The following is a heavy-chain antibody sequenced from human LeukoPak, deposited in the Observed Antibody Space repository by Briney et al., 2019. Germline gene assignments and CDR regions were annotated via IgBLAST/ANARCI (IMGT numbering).Heavy chain of an antibody. CDR1: GGSISSYY. D-gene: IGHD1-26*01. Sequence: SETLSLTCTVSGGSISSYYWSWIRQPPGKGLEWIGYIYYSGSTNYNPSLKSRVTISLDTSKNQFSLDLSSVTAADTAVYYCARDGERGDAFDIWGQGTMVTVSS. V-gene: IGHV4-59*08. CDR3: ARDGERGDAFDI. J-gene: IGHJ3*02. CDR2: IYYSGST.